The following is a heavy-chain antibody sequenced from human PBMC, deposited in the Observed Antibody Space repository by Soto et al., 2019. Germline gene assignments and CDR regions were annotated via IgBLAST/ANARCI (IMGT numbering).Heavy chain of an antibody. J-gene: IGHJ6*02. CDR3: ARLYYGSGSHTTYYYYYGMDV. CDR2: IIPIFGTA. Sequence: SVKVSCKASGGTFSSYAISWVRQAPGQGLEWMGGIIPIFGTANYAQKFQGRVTITADESTSTAYMELSSLRSEDTAVYYCARLYYGSGSHTTYYYYYGMDVRGQGTTVTVSS. CDR1: GGTFSSYA. V-gene: IGHV1-69*13. D-gene: IGHD3-10*01.